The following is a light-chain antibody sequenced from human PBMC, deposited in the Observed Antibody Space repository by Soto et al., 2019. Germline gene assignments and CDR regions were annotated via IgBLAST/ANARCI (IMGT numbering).Light chain of an antibody. J-gene: IGKJ2*01. CDR1: QSISSW. CDR3: QQYQSYWYT. V-gene: IGKV1-5*01. CDR2: DAS. Sequence: DSQRTKYPSTLSASVGDRVTITCRASQSISSWFAWYQQKPGKSPKLLIYDASSLESGVPSRFSGSGSGTEFTLTISSLLLYDFSSYYCQQYQSYWYTFGPG.